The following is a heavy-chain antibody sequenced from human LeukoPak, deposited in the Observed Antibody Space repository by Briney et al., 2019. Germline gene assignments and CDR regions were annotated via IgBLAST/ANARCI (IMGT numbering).Heavy chain of an antibody. J-gene: IGHJ4*02. CDR3: AKGAQLWSGFDY. V-gene: IGHV3-53*01. CDR1: GFTVSNNY. D-gene: IGHD5-18*01. CDR2: IYSAGST. Sequence: PGGSLRLSCAASGFTVSNNYMSWVRQAPGKGLEWVSVIYSAGSTYYADSVKGRFTISRDNSKNTLYLQMNSLRAEDTTVYYCAKGAQLWSGFDYWGQGTLVTVSS.